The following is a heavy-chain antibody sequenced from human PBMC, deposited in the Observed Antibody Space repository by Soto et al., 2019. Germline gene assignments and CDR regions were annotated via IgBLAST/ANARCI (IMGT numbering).Heavy chain of an antibody. D-gene: IGHD3-16*01. CDR1: GGSISSYY. J-gene: IGHJ3*02. CDR3: ARSTWGYAFDI. CDR2: VYKDGST. V-gene: IGHV4-59*12. Sequence: QVQLQESGPGLVKPSETLSLTCTVPGGSISSYYWPWIRQPPGKGLGWIGYVYKDGSTNYSPSLKSRVTISKDTSRDQFSLRLTSVTAADTAVYYCARSTWGYAFDIWGQGTMVTVSS.